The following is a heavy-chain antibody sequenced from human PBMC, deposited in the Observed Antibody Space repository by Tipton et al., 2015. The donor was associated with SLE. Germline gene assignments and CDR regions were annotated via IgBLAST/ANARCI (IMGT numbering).Heavy chain of an antibody. V-gene: IGHV1-69*01. Sequence: QLVQSGAEVKKPGSSVKVSCKASGDTVSNYVITWVRQAPGQGLEWMGEIMPIFHTANYAQNFQGRVTITADESTSTAYMELSSLRSDDTAVYYCARTLLDYYYYMDVWGKGTTVTVSS. CDR2: IMPIFHTA. CDR1: GDTVSNYV. J-gene: IGHJ6*03. CDR3: ARTLLDYYYYMDV.